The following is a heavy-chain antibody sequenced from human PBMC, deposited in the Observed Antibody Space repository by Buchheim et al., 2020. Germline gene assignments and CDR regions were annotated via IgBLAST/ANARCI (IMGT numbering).Heavy chain of an antibody. CDR2: IKQDGSEK. CDR3: ARDFMWDSSGYLNPVNWFDP. D-gene: IGHD3-22*01. J-gene: IGHJ5*02. V-gene: IGHV3-7*01. Sequence: EVQLVESGGGLVQPGGSLRLSCAASGFTFSSYWMSWVRQAPGKGLEWVANIKQDGSEKYYVDSVKGRFIISRDNAKNSLYLQMNSLRAEDTAVYYCARDFMWDSSGYLNPVNWFDPWGQGTL. CDR1: GFTFSSYW.